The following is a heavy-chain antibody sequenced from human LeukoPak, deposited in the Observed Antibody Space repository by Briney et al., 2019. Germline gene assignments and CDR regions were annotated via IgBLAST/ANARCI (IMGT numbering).Heavy chain of an antibody. Sequence: ASVKVSCKASGGTFSSYAISWVRQAPGQRLEWMGWINAGNGNTKYSQKFQGRVTITRDTSASTAYMVLSSLRSEDTAVYYCALGGVPAAIDYWGQGTLVTVSS. D-gene: IGHD2-2*01. V-gene: IGHV1-3*01. CDR1: GGTFSSYA. CDR2: INAGNGNT. CDR3: ALGGVPAAIDY. J-gene: IGHJ4*02.